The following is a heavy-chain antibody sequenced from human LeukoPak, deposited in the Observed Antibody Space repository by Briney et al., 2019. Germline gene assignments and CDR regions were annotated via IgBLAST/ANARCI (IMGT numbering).Heavy chain of an antibody. Sequence: GGSLRLSCAASGFTFDDYAMHWVRQAPGKSLEWVSGISWNSGSIGYADSVKGRFTISRDNAKNSLYLQMNSLRAEDTALYYCAKDFNGMATIIGFDYWGQGTLVTVSS. CDR3: AKDFNGMATIIGFDY. D-gene: IGHD5-24*01. J-gene: IGHJ4*02. CDR2: ISWNSGSI. V-gene: IGHV3-9*01. CDR1: GFTFDDYA.